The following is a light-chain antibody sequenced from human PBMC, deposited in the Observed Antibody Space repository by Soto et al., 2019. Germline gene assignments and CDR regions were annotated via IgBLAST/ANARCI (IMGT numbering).Light chain of an antibody. V-gene: IGLV2-14*01. CDR1: SSDVCGYNY. CDR2: DVR. CDR3: SSYTTVSTYV. Sequence: QSVLTQPASVSGSPGQSITISCTGTSSDVCGYNYVSWYQQHPGKAPKLMIYDVRNRPSGVSNRSSGSKSVNTASLTISGLQAEDEADYYCSSYTTVSTYVFGTGTKVTVL. J-gene: IGLJ1*01.